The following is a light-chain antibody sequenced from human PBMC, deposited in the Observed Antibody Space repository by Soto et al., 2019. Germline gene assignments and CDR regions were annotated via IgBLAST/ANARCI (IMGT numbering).Light chain of an antibody. CDR3: LQYDTHTWT. Sequence: DIQMTQSPSTLSASIGDRVTITCRASQSISSWVAWYQQKPGKAPKLLIYKASSLESGVPSRFSGSGSGTEFTLTISSLQPEDCATYYCLQYDTHTWTFGQGTKV. CDR2: KAS. CDR1: QSISSW. J-gene: IGKJ1*01. V-gene: IGKV1-5*03.